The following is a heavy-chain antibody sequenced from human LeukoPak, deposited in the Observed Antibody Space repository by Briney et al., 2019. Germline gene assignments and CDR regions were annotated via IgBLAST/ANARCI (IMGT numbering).Heavy chain of an antibody. J-gene: IGHJ4*02. D-gene: IGHD5-12*01. CDR3: ARRKTGYDGCFDY. Sequence: GGSLRLSCAVSGLTFSNYWMSWVRQAPGKGLEWVSYISSSGSTIYYADSVKGRFTISRDNAKNSLYLQMNSLRAEDTAVYYCARRKTGYDGCFDYWGQGTLVTVSS. V-gene: IGHV3-11*01. CDR2: ISSSGSTI. CDR1: GLTFSNYW.